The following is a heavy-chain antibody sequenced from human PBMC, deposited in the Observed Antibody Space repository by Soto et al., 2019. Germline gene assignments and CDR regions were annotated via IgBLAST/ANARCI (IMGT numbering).Heavy chain of an antibody. J-gene: IGHJ4*02. V-gene: IGHV4-34*01. CDR2: INHSGST. CDR3: ARGQYRGWFGELPYYFDY. D-gene: IGHD3-10*01. Sequence: SETLSLTCAVYGGSFSGYYWSWIRQPPGKGLEWIGEINHSGSTNYNPSLKSRVTISVDTSKNQFSLKLSSVTAADTAVYYCARGQYRGWFGELPYYFDYWGQGTLVTVSS. CDR1: GGSFSGYY.